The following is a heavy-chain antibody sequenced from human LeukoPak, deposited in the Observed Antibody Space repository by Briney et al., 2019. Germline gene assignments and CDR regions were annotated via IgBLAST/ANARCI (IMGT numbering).Heavy chain of an antibody. J-gene: IGHJ6*04. CDR2: ISSSGSTI. D-gene: IGHD3-10*02. Sequence: GGSLRLSCVASGFTFSNYWMSWVRQAPGKGLEGVSYISSSGSTIYYADSVKGRFTISRDNAKNSLYLKMNSLRAEDTAVYYCAELGITMIGGVWGKGTTVTISS. V-gene: IGHV3-48*04. CDR3: AELGITMIGGV. CDR1: GFTFSNYW.